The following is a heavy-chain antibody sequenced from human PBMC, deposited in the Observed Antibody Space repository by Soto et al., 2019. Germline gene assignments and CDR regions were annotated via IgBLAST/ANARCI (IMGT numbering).Heavy chain of an antibody. CDR2: IIPIFGTA. Sequence: QVQLVQSGAEVKKPGSSVKVSCKASGGTFSSSAISWVRQAPGQGLEWMGGIIPIFGTANYAQKFQGRVTMTADKSTSTAYMELSSLISEDTDGYYCAREEREIGREDEQLAKGEYYYYGMDVWGQGTTVTVSS. J-gene: IGHJ6*02. CDR3: AREEREIGREDEQLAKGEYYYYGMDV. CDR1: GGTFSSSA. D-gene: IGHD6-13*01. V-gene: IGHV1-69*06.